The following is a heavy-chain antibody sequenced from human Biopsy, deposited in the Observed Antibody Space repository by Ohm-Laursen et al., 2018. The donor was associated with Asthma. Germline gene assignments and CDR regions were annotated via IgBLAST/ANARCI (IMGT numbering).Heavy chain of an antibody. J-gene: IGHJ6*02. CDR1: GYTFNNAG. CDR3: ARAVDYSHYYGIDV. D-gene: IGHD3-10*01. V-gene: IGHV1-18*01. Sequence: ASVKVSCKTSGYTFNNAGITWVRQAPGQGLEWMGWISVYNGNTKVAQKLQDRVTMITDTSTSAAYMELRSLRSDDTAVYFCARAVDYSHYYGIDVWGQGTTVTVS. CDR2: ISVYNGNT.